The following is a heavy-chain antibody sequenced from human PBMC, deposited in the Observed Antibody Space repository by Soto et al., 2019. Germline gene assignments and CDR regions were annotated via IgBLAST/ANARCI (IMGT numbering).Heavy chain of an antibody. V-gene: IGHV2-5*02. Sequence: GSGPTLVNPTQTLTLTCTFSGFSLSTSGVGVGWVRQPPGKALEWLALIYWDDDKRYSPSLESRLTITNDTSKNQVVLTMTNMVPVDTATYYCAHSQTYYDFWSGYYVGYWGQGTLVTVSS. CDR2: IYWDDDK. D-gene: IGHD3-3*01. J-gene: IGHJ4*02. CDR1: GFSLSTSGVG. CDR3: AHSQTYYDFWSGYYVGY.